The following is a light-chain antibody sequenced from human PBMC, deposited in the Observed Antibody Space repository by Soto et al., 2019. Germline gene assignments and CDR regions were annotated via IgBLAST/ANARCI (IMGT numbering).Light chain of an antibody. J-gene: IGLJ2*01. V-gene: IGLV2-23*03. CDR3: CSYAGSDTFL. CDR2: EGS. CDR1: SSDVGNYNL. Sequence: QSALTQPASVSGSPGQSITISCTGTSSDVGNYNLVSWYQQHPGKAPKLMIYEGSKRPSGVSNRFSGFKSGNTASLTISGLQAEDEADYYCCSYAGSDTFLFGGGTKLTVL.